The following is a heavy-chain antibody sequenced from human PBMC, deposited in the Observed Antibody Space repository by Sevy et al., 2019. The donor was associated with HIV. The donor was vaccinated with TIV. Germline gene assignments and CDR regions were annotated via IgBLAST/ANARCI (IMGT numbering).Heavy chain of an antibody. V-gene: IGHV3-21*01. D-gene: IGHD5-12*01. CDR2: ISSSSNNI. J-gene: IGHJ6*02. CDR3: VRDQKGQFSAYDGAGYYGMDV. Sequence: GGSLRLSCAASGFTFNTFSMNWVRQRPEKGLEWVSSISSSSNNIFYAVSVEGRFTISRDNAKDSLYLQMNSLKAWDTAVYKCVRDQKGQFSAYDGAGYYGMDVWGPGTTVTVSS. CDR1: GFTFNTFS.